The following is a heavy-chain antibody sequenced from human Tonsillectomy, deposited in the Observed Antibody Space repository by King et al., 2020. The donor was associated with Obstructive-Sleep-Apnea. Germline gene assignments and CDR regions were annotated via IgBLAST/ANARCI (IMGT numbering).Heavy chain of an antibody. CDR1: GGSISSGDSY. D-gene: IGHD3-10*01. CDR3: ARQGETGETVG. V-gene: IGHV4-30-4*01. Sequence: QLQESGPGLVRPSQTLSLTCTVSGGSISSGDSYWSWIRQPPGKGLEWIGYIYYSGSTYYSPSLKSRVTISVDTSKNQFSLKLSSVTAADTAVYYCARQGETGETVGWGQGTLVTVSS. CDR2: IYYSGST. J-gene: IGHJ4*02.